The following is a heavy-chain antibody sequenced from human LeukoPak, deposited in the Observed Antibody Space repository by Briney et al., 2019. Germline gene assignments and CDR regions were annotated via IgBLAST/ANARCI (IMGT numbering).Heavy chain of an antibody. Sequence: GGSLRLSCAASGFTFSSYSMNWVRQAPGKGLEWVSSISSSSSYIYYADSVKGRFTISRDNAKNSLYLQMNSLRAEDTAVYYCARVPPDYYDSSGYYSDYWGQGTLVTVSS. D-gene: IGHD3-22*01. CDR3: ARVPPDYYDSSGYYSDY. CDR2: ISSSSSYI. CDR1: GFTFSSYS. J-gene: IGHJ4*02. V-gene: IGHV3-21*01.